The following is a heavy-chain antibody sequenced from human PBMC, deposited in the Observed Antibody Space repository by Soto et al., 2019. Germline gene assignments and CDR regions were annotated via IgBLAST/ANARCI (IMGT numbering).Heavy chain of an antibody. V-gene: IGHV3-23*01. Sequence: EVQLLESGGGLLQPGGSLRLSCAASGFTLSNYAMSWVRQAPGKGLEWVSSISGSGGRTYYADSVKGRFTISRDTSKNPLYLEVNSLRAEDTAVYYCAKDRFDYGDYGWFDPWGQGTLVTVSS. D-gene: IGHD4-17*01. CDR2: ISGSGGRT. CDR1: GFTLSNYA. CDR3: AKDRFDYGDYGWFDP. J-gene: IGHJ5*02.